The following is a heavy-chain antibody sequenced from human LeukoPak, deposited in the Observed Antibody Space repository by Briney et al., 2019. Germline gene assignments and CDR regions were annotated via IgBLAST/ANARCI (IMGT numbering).Heavy chain of an antibody. D-gene: IGHD6-19*01. CDR3: ARVRSSGWYGY. CDR2: INPSGGST. CDR1: GYTFTSYY. V-gene: IGHV1-46*01. J-gene: IGHJ4*02. Sequence: ASVKVSCKASGYTFTSYYMHWVRQAPGQGLEWMGIINPSGGSTSYAQKFQGRVTMTRDTSTSTVYMELGSLRSEDTAVYYCARVRSSGWYGYWGQGTLVTVSS.